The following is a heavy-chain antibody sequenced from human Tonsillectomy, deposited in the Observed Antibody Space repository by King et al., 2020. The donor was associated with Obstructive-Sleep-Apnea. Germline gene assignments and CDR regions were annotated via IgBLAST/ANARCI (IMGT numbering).Heavy chain of an antibody. CDR1: VGSISSINW. Sequence: QVQLQESGPGLVKPSWTLSLTCAVSVGSISSINWWIWVRQPPRKGLEWCGEIYHSGSTKDNPALKSRVTISVDKAKNQFSLKLSSVTAADTAVYYCARDSRVAAARTGYGMDVWGQGTPVTVSS. D-gene: IGHD6-13*01. V-gene: IGHV4-4*02. CDR3: ARDSRVAAARTGYGMDV. CDR2: IYHSGST. J-gene: IGHJ6*02.